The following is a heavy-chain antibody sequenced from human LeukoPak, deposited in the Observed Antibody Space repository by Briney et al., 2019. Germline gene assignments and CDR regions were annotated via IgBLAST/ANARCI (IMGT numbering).Heavy chain of an antibody. D-gene: IGHD6-13*01. CDR1: GYTFTSYA. V-gene: IGHV1-3*01. CDR3: ASRSSSSWPFDY. J-gene: IGHJ4*02. CDR2: INAGNGNT. Sequence: ASVKVSCKASGYTFTSYATHWVRQAPGQRLEWMGWINAGNGNTKYSQKFQGRVTITRDTSASTAYMELSSLRSEDTAVYYCASRSSSSWPFDYWGQGTLVTVSS.